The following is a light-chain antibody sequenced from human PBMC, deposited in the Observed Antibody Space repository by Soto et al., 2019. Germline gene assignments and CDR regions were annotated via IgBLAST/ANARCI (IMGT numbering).Light chain of an antibody. V-gene: IGKV1-5*01. CDR3: QQYHRYST. Sequence: DIQMTQSPSSLSASVGERVTVTCRASQSINAWLAWYQQKPGKAPKLLIYDVSTLDSGVPSRFSGSASGTEFTLTISSLESDDFATYYCQQYHRYSTFGQGTKVDIK. CDR1: QSINAW. CDR2: DVS. J-gene: IGKJ1*01.